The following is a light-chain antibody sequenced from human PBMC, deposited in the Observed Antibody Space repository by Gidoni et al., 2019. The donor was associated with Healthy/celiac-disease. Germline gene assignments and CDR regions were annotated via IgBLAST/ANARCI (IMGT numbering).Light chain of an antibody. J-gene: IGKJ4*01. CDR3: QQYGSSKT. CDR2: GAS. CDR1: QSVSSSY. V-gene: IGKV3-20*01. Sequence: ELVLTQSPGTLSLSPGERATLSCRASQSVSSSYLAWYQQKPGQAPRLLFYGASSRSTGIPDRFSGSGSGTDFTLTISRLEPEDFAVYYCQQYGSSKTFGGGTKVEIK.